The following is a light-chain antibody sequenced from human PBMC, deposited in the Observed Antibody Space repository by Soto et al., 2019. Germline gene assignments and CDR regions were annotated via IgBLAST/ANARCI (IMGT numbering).Light chain of an antibody. V-gene: IGLV1-47*01. CDR2: SNN. Sequence: QSVLTQPPSASGTPGQRVTISCSGWTSNIGTNYVYWYQQLPGTAPKLLIYSNNQRPSGVPDRFSGSKSGTSASLAISGLRSEDEADDYCAAWDDSLSGRVFGGGTKVTVL. CDR3: AAWDDSLSGRV. CDR1: TSNIGTNY. J-gene: IGLJ2*01.